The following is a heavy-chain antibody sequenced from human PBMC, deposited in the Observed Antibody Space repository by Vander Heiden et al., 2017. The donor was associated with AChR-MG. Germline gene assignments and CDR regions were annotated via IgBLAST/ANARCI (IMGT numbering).Heavy chain of an antibody. Sequence: QVPLVQSGAEVKKPGASVKVSCKASGYKFRDYVMHWVRQVPGQGLEWMGRIKPENGVLSYAQKFHDRVTMTRDRSTDTVHMELTRLGSDDTAVYFCARGQDFHVEYFQYWGQGTLVTVSS. D-gene: IGHD3-3*01. J-gene: IGHJ1*01. V-gene: IGHV1-2*06. CDR2: IKPENGVL. CDR1: GYKFRDYV. CDR3: ARGQDFHVEYFQY.